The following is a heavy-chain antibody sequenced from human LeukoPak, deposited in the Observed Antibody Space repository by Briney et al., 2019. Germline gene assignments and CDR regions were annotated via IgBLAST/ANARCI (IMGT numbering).Heavy chain of an antibody. J-gene: IGHJ3*02. CDR3: ARGLADIVVVVAATNAFDI. CDR2: ISYDGSNK. Sequence: GGSLRLSCAASGFTFSSYAMHWVRQAPGKGLEWVAVISYDGSNKYYADSVKGRFTISRDNSKNTLYLQMNSPRAEDTAVYYCARGLADIVVVVAATNAFDIWGQGTMVTVSS. D-gene: IGHD2-15*01. V-gene: IGHV3-30*04. CDR1: GFTFSSYA.